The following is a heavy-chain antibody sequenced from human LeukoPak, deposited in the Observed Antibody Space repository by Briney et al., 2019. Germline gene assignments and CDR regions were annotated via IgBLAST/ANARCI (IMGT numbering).Heavy chain of an antibody. Sequence: GGSLRLSCAASGFTFSSYAMSWVRQAPGKGLKWVSTISASGGSTYYADSVKGRFTISRDNSRNTLYLQMNSLRAEDTAVFYCAKRVNFGSGSYSKASYYFDSWGQGTLVTVSS. D-gene: IGHD3-10*01. CDR1: GFTFSSYA. V-gene: IGHV3-23*01. J-gene: IGHJ4*02. CDR3: AKRVNFGSGSYSKASYYFDS. CDR2: ISASGGST.